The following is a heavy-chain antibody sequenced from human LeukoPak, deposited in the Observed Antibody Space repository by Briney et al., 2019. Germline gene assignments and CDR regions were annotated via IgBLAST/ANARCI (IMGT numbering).Heavy chain of an antibody. CDR2: IIPIFGTA. J-gene: IGHJ6*02. D-gene: IGHD2-15*01. CDR3: ARDRDIVVVVAATGYSYAYSMDV. CDR1: GGTFSSYA. Sequence: GASVKVSCKASGGTFSSYAISWVRQATGQGLEWRGGIIPIFGTANYAQKFQGRVTITADESTSTAYMELSSLRSEDTAVYYCARDRDIVVVVAATGYSYAYSMDVWGQGTTVTVSS. V-gene: IGHV1-69*13.